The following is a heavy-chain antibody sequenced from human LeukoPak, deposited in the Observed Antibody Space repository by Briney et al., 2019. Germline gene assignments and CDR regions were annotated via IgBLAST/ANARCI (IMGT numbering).Heavy chain of an antibody. J-gene: IGHJ4*02. CDR1: GFSVSSNY. CDR3: TTVGPSGSYFPLDY. CDR2: ITSKTHGGTA. V-gene: IGHV3-15*01. D-gene: IGHD3-10*01. Sequence: GGSLRLSCAASGFSVSSNYMSWVRQAPGKGLEWVGRITSKTHGGTADYTPPVKGRFTILRDESKNTLSLQMNSLKTEDTAVYYCTTVGPSGSYFPLDYWGQGTLVTVSS.